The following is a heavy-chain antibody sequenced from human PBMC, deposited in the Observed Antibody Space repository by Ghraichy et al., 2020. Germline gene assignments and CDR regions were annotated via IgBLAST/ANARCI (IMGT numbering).Heavy chain of an antibody. V-gene: IGHV4-61*02. Sequence: SETLSLTCTVSGGSISSGSYYWSWIRQPAGKGLEWIGRIYTSGSTNYNPSLMSRVTISVDTSKNQFSLELSSVTAADTAVYYCARDRGSRSPDAFDIWGQGTMVTVSS. CDR3: ARDRGSRSPDAFDI. CDR1: GGSISSGSYY. CDR2: IYTSGST. J-gene: IGHJ3*02.